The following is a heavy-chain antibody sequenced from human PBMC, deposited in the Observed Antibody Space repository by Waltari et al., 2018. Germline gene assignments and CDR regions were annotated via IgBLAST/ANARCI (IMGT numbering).Heavy chain of an antibody. CDR1: GYSFTSYW. CDR3: ARRGYYGSGSYYIFDY. J-gene: IGHJ4*02. D-gene: IGHD3-10*01. CDR2: TYRGDSET. Sequence: EVQLVQSGAEVKKPGESLKISCKGSGYSFTSYWIGWVRQMPGKGLEWMGVTYRGDSETISSPSFQGQVTIPADKSSSTAYLQWSSLKASDTAMYYCARRGYYGSGSYYIFDYWGQGTLVTVSS. V-gene: IGHV5-51*03.